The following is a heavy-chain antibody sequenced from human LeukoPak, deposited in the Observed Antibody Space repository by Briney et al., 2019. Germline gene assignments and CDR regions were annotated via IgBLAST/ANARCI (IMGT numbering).Heavy chain of an antibody. CDR1: GFTFSSYE. CDR3: ARDRRLASFDY. D-gene: IGHD6-25*01. Sequence: HGGSLRLSCAASGFTFSSYEMNWVRQAPGKGLEWVSYISSSGSTIYYADSVKGRFTISRDNSKNTLYLQMNSLRAEDAAIYYCARDRRLASFDYGGQGTLVTVSS. CDR2: ISSSGSTI. J-gene: IGHJ4*02. V-gene: IGHV3-48*03.